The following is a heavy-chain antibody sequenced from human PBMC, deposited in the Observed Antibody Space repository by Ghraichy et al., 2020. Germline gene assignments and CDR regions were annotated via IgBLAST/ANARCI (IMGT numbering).Heavy chain of an antibody. Sequence: SQTLSLTCSVSGGSISSYYWHWIRQPPGKGLEWIGSIYYSGSTNYNYNPSLKSRVTISVDTSKNQLSLKLSSVTAADTAVYYCARDLRHSGYDYFAYWGQGALVTVSS. CDR1: GGSISSYY. D-gene: IGHD5-12*01. CDR3: ARDLRHSGYDYFAY. J-gene: IGHJ4*02. CDR2: IYYSGSTNY. V-gene: IGHV4-59*01.